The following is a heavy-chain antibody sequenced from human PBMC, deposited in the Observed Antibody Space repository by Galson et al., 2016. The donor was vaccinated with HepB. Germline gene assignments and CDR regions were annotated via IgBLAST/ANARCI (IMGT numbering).Heavy chain of an antibody. V-gene: IGHV3-23*01. CDR2: ISTRRTT. Sequence: SLRLSCAASGFVFSNFGLSWVRQAPGKGREWVASISTRRTTYYSDSVQGRFTISRDNSNNTLYLQMNGLRAEDTAVYYCAKERLVRRIFDHWGQGTLLTVSS. CDR1: GFVFSNFG. J-gene: IGHJ4*02. D-gene: IGHD1-1*01. CDR3: AKERLVRRIFDH.